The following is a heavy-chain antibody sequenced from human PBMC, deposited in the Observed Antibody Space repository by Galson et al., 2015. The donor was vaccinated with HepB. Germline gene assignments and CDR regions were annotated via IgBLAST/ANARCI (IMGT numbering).Heavy chain of an antibody. V-gene: IGHV3-21*01. Sequence: SLRLSCAASGFTFSSYSMNWVRQAPGKGLEWVSSISSSSSYIYYADSVKGRFTISRDNAKNSLYLQMNSLRAEDTAVYYCAREYCSSTSCYGLGFDPWGQGTLVTVSS. J-gene: IGHJ5*02. CDR1: GFTFSSYS. CDR3: AREYCSSTSCYGLGFDP. CDR2: ISSSSSYI. D-gene: IGHD2-2*01.